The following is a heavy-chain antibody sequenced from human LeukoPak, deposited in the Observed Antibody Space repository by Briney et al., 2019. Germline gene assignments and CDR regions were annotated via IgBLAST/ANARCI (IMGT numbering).Heavy chain of an antibody. Sequence: PSETLSLTCAVSGGSISSSSYYWGWIRQPPGKGLEWIGSIFYSGSTYYNSSLKSRVTISVDPSKNQFSLKLSSVTAADTAVYYCARDPRGITALVDYFDYWGQGTLVTVSS. V-gene: IGHV4-39*02. CDR3: ARDPRGITALVDYFDY. CDR1: GGSISSSSYY. J-gene: IGHJ4*02. CDR2: IFYSGST. D-gene: IGHD5-18*01.